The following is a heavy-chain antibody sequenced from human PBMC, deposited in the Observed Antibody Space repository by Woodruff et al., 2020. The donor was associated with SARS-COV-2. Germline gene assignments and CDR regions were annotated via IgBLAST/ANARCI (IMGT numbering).Heavy chain of an antibody. Sequence: GSEKYYVDSVTGRFTISRDNAKNSLYLQMNSLRAEDTAVYYCARGCCCGGSCYAGLFDQWGQGTLVTVSS. D-gene: IGHD2-15*01. J-gene: IGHJ4*02. V-gene: IGHV3-7*01. CDR3: ARGCCCGGSCYAGLFDQ. CDR2: GSEK.